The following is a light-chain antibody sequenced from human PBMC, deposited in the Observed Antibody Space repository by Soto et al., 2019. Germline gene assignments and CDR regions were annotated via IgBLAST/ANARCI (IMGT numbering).Light chain of an antibody. CDR2: GAS. CDR3: QQYGSTLYT. V-gene: IGKV3-20*01. CDR1: QSVASTY. Sequence: EIVLTQSPGTLSLSPGERVILSCRASQSVASTYLTWYQQKPGQAPRLLIYGASRRATGIPDRFSGSGSGTDFSLTISRLKPEDFAVYYCQQYGSTLYTFGQGTKLEIK. J-gene: IGKJ2*01.